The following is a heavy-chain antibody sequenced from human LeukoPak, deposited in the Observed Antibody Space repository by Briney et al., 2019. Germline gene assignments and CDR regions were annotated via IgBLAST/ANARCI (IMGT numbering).Heavy chain of an antibody. Sequence: GASVKVSCKASGYTFTGYYMHWVRQAPGQGLEWVGRINPNSGGTNYAQKFQGRVTMTRDTSISTAYMELSRLRSDDTAVYYCARSDFWSGSYFDYWGQGTLVTVSS. J-gene: IGHJ4*02. CDR3: ARSDFWSGSYFDY. D-gene: IGHD3-3*01. CDR1: GYTFTGYY. CDR2: INPNSGGT. V-gene: IGHV1-2*06.